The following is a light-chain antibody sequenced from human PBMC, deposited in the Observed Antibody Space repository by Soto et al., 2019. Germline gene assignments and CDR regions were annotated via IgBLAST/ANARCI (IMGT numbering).Light chain of an antibody. Sequence: DVVMTQSPLSLPVTLGQPASISCRSSQSLVSSNGNTYLNWFQQRPCQSPRRLVYKVSNRDSGVPDRFSGSGSCTDFTLNISRVEAEDVGVYYCMQGGHWPTFGQGTKLEIK. V-gene: IGKV2-30*01. CDR2: KVS. J-gene: IGKJ2*01. CDR3: MQGGHWPT. CDR1: QSLVSSNGNTY.